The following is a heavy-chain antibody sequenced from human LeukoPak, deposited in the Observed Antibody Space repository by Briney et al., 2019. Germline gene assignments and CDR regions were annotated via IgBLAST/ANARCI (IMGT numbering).Heavy chain of an antibody. D-gene: IGHD3-3*01. J-gene: IGHJ3*02. V-gene: IGHV1-8*03. CDR3: ARIGVRFLEWLYWNDAFGI. CDR2: RNPNSGNT. Sequence: ASVTVSCKASGYTFTSYDINWVRQATGQGLEGMGWRNPNSGNTGHAQKFQGRVTITRNTSISTAYMELSSLRSEDTAVYYCARIGVRFLEWLYWNDAFGIWGQGTMVTVSS. CDR1: GYTFTSYD.